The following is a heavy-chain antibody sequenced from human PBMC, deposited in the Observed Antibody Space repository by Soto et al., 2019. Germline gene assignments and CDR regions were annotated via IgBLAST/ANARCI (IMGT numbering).Heavy chain of an antibody. CDR1: GISVNTNS. Sequence: EVQLMQSGGGLVQPGGSLTISCAVSGISVNTNSMNWVRQAPGQGLEWVSVLYGDGTTHYAASVKGRFTISRDVSKNLLHLQMSSLMGEDTAVYYCARDFGSTWYVFDYWGQGTLVVVSS. CDR3: ARDFGSTWYVFDY. D-gene: IGHD6-13*01. V-gene: IGHV3-66*01. J-gene: IGHJ4*02. CDR2: LYGDGTT.